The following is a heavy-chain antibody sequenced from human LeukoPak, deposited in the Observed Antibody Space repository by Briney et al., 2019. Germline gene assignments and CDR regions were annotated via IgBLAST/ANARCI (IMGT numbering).Heavy chain of an antibody. CDR1: GFTFSSYS. J-gene: IGHJ4*02. D-gene: IGHD3-3*01. V-gene: IGHV3-21*01. CDR3: ARGPRPDFWSGYYFDY. CDR2: ISSSSSYI. Sequence: PGGSLRLSCAASGFTFSSYSMNWVRQAPGKGLEWVSSISSSSSYIYYADSVKGRFTISGDNAKNSLYLQMNSLRAEDTAVYYCARGPRPDFWSGYYFDYWGQGTLVTVSS.